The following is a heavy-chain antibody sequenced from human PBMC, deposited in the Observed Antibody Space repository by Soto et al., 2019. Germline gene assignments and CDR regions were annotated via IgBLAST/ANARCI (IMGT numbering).Heavy chain of an antibody. CDR2: VSYTGRT. J-gene: IGHJ4*02. CDR3: TRGDY. Sequence: QVHLQESGPGLVKPSQTLSLACSVSGESITSLGYYWTWVPQPPGKGLEWIGFVSYTGRTFYTSALWSCVTISRHTPQNQFVLGVKSVTLADTAMYCCTRGDYSGQGGLATVSS. V-gene: IGHV4-31*03. CDR1: GESITSLGYY.